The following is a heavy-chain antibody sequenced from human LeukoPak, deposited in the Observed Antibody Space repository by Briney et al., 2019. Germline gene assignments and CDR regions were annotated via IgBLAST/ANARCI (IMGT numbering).Heavy chain of an antibody. CDR1: GFTFSSHG. CDR2: ISGSGGNT. Sequence: GETLRLSCAASGFTFSSHGMNWVRQAPGKGLEWVSGISGSGGNTYYADSVKGRFTISRDNSKNTLYLQMNSLRAGDTAVYYCARAAYSSTWYSRYFDLWGRGTLVTVSS. V-gene: IGHV3-23*01. J-gene: IGHJ2*01. CDR3: ARAAYSSTWYSRYFDL. D-gene: IGHD6-13*01.